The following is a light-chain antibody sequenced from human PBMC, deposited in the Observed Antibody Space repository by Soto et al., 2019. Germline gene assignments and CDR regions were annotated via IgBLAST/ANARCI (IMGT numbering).Light chain of an antibody. V-gene: IGKV4-1*01. Sequence: DIVMTQSPDSLAVSLGERATINCKSSQSVLYSSNNKNYLAWYQQKPGQPPKLLISWASTRESGVPDRFSGSGSGTDFTLTISSLQAEYVAVYYCQQYYNTLWTFGQGTKVEIK. J-gene: IGKJ1*01. CDR3: QQYYNTLWT. CDR1: QSVLYSSNNKNY. CDR2: WAS.